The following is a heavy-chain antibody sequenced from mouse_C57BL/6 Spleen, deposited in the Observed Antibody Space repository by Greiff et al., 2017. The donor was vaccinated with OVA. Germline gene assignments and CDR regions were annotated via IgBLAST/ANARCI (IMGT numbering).Heavy chain of an antibody. D-gene: IGHD1-1*01. V-gene: IGHV1-55*01. J-gene: IGHJ1*03. Sequence: QVQLQQPGAELVKPGASVKMSCKASGYTFTSYWITWVKQRPGQGLEWIGDIYPGSGSTNYNEKFKSKATLTVDTSSSTAYMQLSSLTSEDSAVYYCARHVFIAWYFDVWGTGTTVTVSS. CDR1: GYTFTSYW. CDR3: ARHVFIAWYFDV. CDR2: IYPGSGST.